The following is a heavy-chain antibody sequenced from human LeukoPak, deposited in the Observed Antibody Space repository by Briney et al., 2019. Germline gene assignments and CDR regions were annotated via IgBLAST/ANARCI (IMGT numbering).Heavy chain of an antibody. J-gene: IGHJ4*02. V-gene: IGHV3-23*01. D-gene: IGHD4-17*01. CDR3: AKDSDYGDYEKGY. CDR1: GFTFSSYA. Sequence: GGSLRLSCAASGFTFSSYAMSWVRQAPGKGLEWVSAISGSGGSTYYADSVKGRFTISRDNSKNTLYLQVNSLRAEDTAVYYCAKDSDYGDYEKGYWGQGTLVTVSS. CDR2: ISGSGGST.